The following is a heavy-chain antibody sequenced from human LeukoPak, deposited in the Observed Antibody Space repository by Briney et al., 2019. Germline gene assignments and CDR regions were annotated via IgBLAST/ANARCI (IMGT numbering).Heavy chain of an antibody. J-gene: IGHJ4*02. D-gene: IGHD1-1*01. CDR3: SAGTGRSDFDY. CDR2: IKSETNGGTI. CDR1: GFTFSDAW. Sequence: GGSLRLSCAASGFTFSDAWVSWVCQAPGKGLEWIGRIKSETNGGTIDYAAPVNGRFTLSRDDSKHTLDLQMNSLKTEDTGVYYCSAGTGRSDFDYWGQGTLVIVSS. V-gene: IGHV3-15*01.